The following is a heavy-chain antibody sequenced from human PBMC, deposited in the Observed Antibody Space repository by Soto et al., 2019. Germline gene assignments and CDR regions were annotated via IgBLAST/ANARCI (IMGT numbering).Heavy chain of an antibody. V-gene: IGHV1-46*01. D-gene: IGHD3-9*01. CDR3: ARAVHYDILTGFYNHNWFDP. CDR2: INPSGGST. Sequence: ASVKVSCKASGYTFTSYYMHWVRQAPGQGLEWMGIINPSGGSTSYAQKFQGRVTMTRDTSTSTVYMELSSLRSEDTAVYYCARAVHYDILTGFYNHNWFDPWGQGTLVTVS. CDR1: GYTFTSYY. J-gene: IGHJ5*02.